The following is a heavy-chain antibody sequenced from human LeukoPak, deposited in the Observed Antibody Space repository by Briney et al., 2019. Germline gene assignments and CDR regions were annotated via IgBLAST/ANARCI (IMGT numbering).Heavy chain of an antibody. CDR1: GYTFTGYY. CDR2: INPNSGGT. J-gene: IGHJ4*02. CDR3: ARTMVRGDSDY. Sequence: ASVTVSCKASGYTFTGYYMHWVRQAPGQGLEGMGRINPNSGGTNYAQKFQGRVTMTRDTSISTAYMELSRLRSDDTAVYYCARTMVRGDSDYWGQGTLVTVSS. V-gene: IGHV1-2*06. D-gene: IGHD3-10*01.